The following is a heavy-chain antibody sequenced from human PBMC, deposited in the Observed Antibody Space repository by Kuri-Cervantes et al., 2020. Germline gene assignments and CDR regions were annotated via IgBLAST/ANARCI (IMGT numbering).Heavy chain of an antibody. CDR3: AKVTDGVPVPLPPYCDS. CDR2: ISSSRSTI. D-gene: IGHD1-20*01. Sequence: GESLKISCAASGFTFSTYSMHWVRQAPGEGLEWVSYISSSRSTIYYADSVKGRFTISRENSKKILYLQMSSLRAEDTAVYYCAKVTDGVPVPLPPYCDSWGQGTLVTVSS. J-gene: IGHJ4*02. V-gene: IGHV3-48*01. CDR1: GFTFSTYS.